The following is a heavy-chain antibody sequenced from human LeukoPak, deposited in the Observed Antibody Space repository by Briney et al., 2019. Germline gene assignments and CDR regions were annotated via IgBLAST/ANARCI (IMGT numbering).Heavy chain of an antibody. Sequence: GESLKISCKGSGYSFPNYWIGWVRQMPGKGLEWLGILYPGDSDTRYSPSFQGHVTISADKSISAAYLPSSSLKASDTAMYYCASRLRERFDSWGQGTLVTVSS. D-gene: IGHD5-12*01. CDR3: ASRLRERFDS. J-gene: IGHJ4*02. CDR1: GYSFPNYW. CDR2: LYPGDSDT. V-gene: IGHV5-51*01.